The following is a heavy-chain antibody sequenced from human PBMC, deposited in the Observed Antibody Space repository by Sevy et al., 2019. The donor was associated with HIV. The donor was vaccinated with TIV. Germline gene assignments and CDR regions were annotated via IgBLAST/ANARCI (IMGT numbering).Heavy chain of an antibody. Sequence: GESLKISCAASGFTVSDYYMSWIRQAPGKGLEWVSYISSSSSYTNYADSVKGRFTISRDNAKNSLYLQMNSLRAEDTSVYYCARDRYSSSGMDVWGQGTTVTVSS. CDR1: GFTVSDYY. CDR2: ISSSSSYT. V-gene: IGHV3-11*06. D-gene: IGHD6-6*01. CDR3: ARDRYSSSGMDV. J-gene: IGHJ6*02.